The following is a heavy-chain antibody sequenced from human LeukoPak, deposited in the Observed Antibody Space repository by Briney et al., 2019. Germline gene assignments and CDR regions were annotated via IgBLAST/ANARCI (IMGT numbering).Heavy chain of an antibody. Sequence: RASVKVSCKASGYTFTAYYIHWVRQAPGQGLEWIGWINTISGGTNYAQKFQGRVTMTRDTSISTAYMELSRLTSDDTAVYYCARGREVAGTVGYWGHGTLVTVSS. CDR1: GYTFTAYY. CDR2: INTISGGT. V-gene: IGHV1-2*02. D-gene: IGHD6-19*01. CDR3: ARGREVAGTVGY. J-gene: IGHJ4*01.